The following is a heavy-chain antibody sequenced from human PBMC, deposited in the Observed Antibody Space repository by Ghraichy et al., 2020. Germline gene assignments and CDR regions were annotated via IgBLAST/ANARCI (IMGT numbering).Heavy chain of an antibody. CDR1: GFTVNNAW. V-gene: IGHV3-15*01. CDR2: IKSTTEGGTT. CDR3: ATMYYFGSGTYYNFDY. J-gene: IGHJ4*02. D-gene: IGHD3-10*01. Sequence: GESLNISCAASGFTVNNAWINWVRQAAGKGLEWIGRIKSTTEGGTTDYAAPVKGRFTISRDVSKSILYLQMNGLKTEDTAVYYCATMYYFGSGTYYNFDYWGQGSLVTVSS.